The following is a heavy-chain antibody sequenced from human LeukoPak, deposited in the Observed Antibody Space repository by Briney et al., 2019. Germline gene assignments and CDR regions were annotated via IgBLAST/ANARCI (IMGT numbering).Heavy chain of an antibody. J-gene: IGHJ6*03. Sequence: SVKVSCKASGGTFSSYTISWVGQAPGQGLEWMGGIIPIFGTANYAQKFQGRVTITTDESTSTAYMELSSLRSEDTAVYYCARGGGYCSGGSCYGDYYYYYMDVWGKGTTVTVSS. CDR1: GGTFSSYT. CDR2: IIPIFGTA. CDR3: ARGGGYCSGGSCYGDYYYYYMDV. D-gene: IGHD2-15*01. V-gene: IGHV1-69*05.